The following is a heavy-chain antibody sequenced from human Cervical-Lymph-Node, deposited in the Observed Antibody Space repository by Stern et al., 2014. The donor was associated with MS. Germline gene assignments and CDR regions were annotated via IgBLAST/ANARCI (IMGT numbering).Heavy chain of an antibody. D-gene: IGHD5-24*01. V-gene: IGHV1-69*01. CDR2: IIPIFGTA. CDR3: ARGFGGDGYNLWNY. CDR1: GGTFSSYA. J-gene: IGHJ4*02. Sequence: VQLVESWAEVKKPGSSVKVSCKASGGTFSSYAISWVRQAPGQGLEWMGGIIPIFGTANYAQKFQGRVTITADESTSTAYMELSSLRSEDTAVYYCARGFGGDGYNLWNYWGQGTLVTVSS.